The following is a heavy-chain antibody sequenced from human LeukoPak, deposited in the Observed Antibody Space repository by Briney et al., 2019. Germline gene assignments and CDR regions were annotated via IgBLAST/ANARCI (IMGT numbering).Heavy chain of an antibody. V-gene: IGHV3-53*01. CDR2: ILTGDNT. CDR1: GFTVRSKY. Sequence: PGGSLRLPCAASGFTVRSKYMSWVRQAPGKGPEWVSVILTGDNTYYSDSVRGRFTISRDHSRNTLYFQMNNLRAEDTAVYYCATELRYVGGYFDYWGQGTLVTVSS. D-gene: IGHD3-9*01. CDR3: ATELRYVGGYFDY. J-gene: IGHJ4*02.